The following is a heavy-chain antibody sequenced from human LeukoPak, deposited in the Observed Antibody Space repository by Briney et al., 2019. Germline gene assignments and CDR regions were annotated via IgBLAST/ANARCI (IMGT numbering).Heavy chain of an antibody. D-gene: IGHD3-22*01. J-gene: IGHJ4*02. CDR3: ARTYDSSGYGDDY. CDR1: GGSISSYYW. V-gene: IGHV2-70*11. CDR2: IDWDDDK. Sequence: TLSLTCTVSGGSISSYYWSWMRQPPGKALEWLARIDWDDDKYYSTSLKTRLTISKDTSKNQVVLTMTSMDPVDTATYYCARTYDSSGYGDDYWGQGTLVTVSS.